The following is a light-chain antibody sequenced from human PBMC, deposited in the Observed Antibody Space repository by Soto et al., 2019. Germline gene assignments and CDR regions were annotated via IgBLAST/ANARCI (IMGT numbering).Light chain of an antibody. CDR2: GVT. J-gene: IGLJ1*01. CDR3: SSYAGNNISLV. Sequence: QSALTQPPSASGSPGQSVTISCSGTSNDIGGFKYVSWYQQHPGKAPKLMIYGVTERPSGVPDRFSGSKSGNTASLTVSGLQADDEADYYCSSYAGNNISLVFGTGTKVTAL. V-gene: IGLV2-8*01. CDR1: SNDIGGFKY.